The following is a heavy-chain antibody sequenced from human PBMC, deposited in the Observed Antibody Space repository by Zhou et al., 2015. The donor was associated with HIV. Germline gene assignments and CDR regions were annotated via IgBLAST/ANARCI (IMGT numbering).Heavy chain of an antibody. CDR3: ARSESVQVWSGYWNWFDP. V-gene: IGHV1-3*01. D-gene: IGHD3-3*01. Sequence: QVQLVQSGAEVKKPGSSVKVSCKASGYTFTSYAMHWVRQAPGQRLEWMGWINAGNGNTKYSQKFQGRVTITRDTSASTAYMELSSLRSEDTAVYYCARSESVQVWSGYWNWFDPWGQGTLVTVSS. J-gene: IGHJ5*02. CDR2: INAGNGNT. CDR1: GYTFTSYA.